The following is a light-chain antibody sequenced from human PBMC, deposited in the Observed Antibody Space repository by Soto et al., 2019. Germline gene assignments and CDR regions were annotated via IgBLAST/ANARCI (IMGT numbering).Light chain of an antibody. CDR2: NND. Sequence: QSVLTQPPSASGTPGQRVTISCSGGSSNIGTNSVNWYQQLPGRAPKLLIYNNDLRPSGVPDRFSGSKSGTSASLAISGLQTEDEADYYCAAWDDSLNSFDFFGIGTKLTVL. J-gene: IGLJ1*01. CDR1: SSNIGTNS. V-gene: IGLV1-44*01. CDR3: AAWDDSLNSFDF.